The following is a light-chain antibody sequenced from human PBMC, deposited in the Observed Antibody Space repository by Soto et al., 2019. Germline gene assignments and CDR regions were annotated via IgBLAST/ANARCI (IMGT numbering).Light chain of an antibody. Sequence: DIQMTQSPSSLSASVGDRVTITCQASQDISNYLNWYQQKPGKAPKLLIYDASNLETGVPSRFSGSGSGTDLTFTISSLQPEDIATYYCQQYDNLPGTCGQGTKLEIK. CDR2: DAS. CDR3: QQYDNLPGT. J-gene: IGKJ2*01. CDR1: QDISNY. V-gene: IGKV1-33*01.